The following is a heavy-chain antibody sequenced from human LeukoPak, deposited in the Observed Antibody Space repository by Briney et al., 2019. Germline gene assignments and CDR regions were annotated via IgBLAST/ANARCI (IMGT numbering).Heavy chain of an antibody. CDR3: ARDLLNEGNHLDY. CDR2: IYYSGST. Sequence: SQTLSLTCTVSGGSISSGGYYWSWIRQHPGKGLEWIGYIYYSGSTYYNPSLKSRVTISVDTSKNQFSLKLSSVTAADTAVYYCARDLLNEGNHLDYWGQGTLVTVSS. V-gene: IGHV4-30-4*08. D-gene: IGHD4-23*01. CDR1: GGSISSGGYY. J-gene: IGHJ4*02.